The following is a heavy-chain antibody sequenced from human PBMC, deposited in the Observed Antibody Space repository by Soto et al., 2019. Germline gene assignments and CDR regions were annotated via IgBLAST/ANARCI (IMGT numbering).Heavy chain of an antibody. CDR3: AREPGYCSGGSCYWLGWFDP. J-gene: IGHJ5*02. CDR2: IIPIFGTA. D-gene: IGHD2-15*01. V-gene: IGHV1-69*13. Sequence: SVKVSCKASGGTFSSYAISWVRQAPGQGLEWMGGIIPIFGTANYAQKFQGRVTITADESTSTAYMELSSLRSEDTAVYYRAREPGYCSGGSCYWLGWFDPWGQGTLVTVSS. CDR1: GGTFSSYA.